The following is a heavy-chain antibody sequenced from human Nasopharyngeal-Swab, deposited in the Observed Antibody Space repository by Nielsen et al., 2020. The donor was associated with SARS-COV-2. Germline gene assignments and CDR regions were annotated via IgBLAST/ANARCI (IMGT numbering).Heavy chain of an antibody. Sequence: GGSLRLSCAASGFTFSSYSMNWVRQAPGKGLEWVSSISSSSSYIYYADSVKGRFTISRDNAKNSLYLQMNSLRAEDTAVYYCAREGQIFGVVDYYYYGLDVWGQGTLVTVSS. CDR1: GFTFSSYS. D-gene: IGHD3-3*01. CDR3: AREGQIFGVVDYYYYGLDV. CDR2: ISSSSSYI. J-gene: IGHJ6*02. V-gene: IGHV3-21*01.